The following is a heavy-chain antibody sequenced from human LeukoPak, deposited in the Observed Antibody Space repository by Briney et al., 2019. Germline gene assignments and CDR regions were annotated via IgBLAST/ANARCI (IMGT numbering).Heavy chain of an antibody. CDR2: IIPIFGTA. V-gene: IGHV1-69*01. CDR3: ARGSYYDILTGYYHY. Sequence: SVKVSCKASGGTFSSYAISWVRQAPGQGLEWMGGIIPIFGTANYAQKFQGRVTITADESTSTAYMELSSLRSEDTAVYYRARGSYYDILTGYYHYWGQGTLVTVSS. CDR1: GGTFSSYA. J-gene: IGHJ4*02. D-gene: IGHD3-9*01.